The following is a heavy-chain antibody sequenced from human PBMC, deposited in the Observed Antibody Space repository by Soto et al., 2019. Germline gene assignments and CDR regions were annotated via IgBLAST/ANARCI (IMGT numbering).Heavy chain of an antibody. J-gene: IGHJ6*02. Sequence: QVQLVESGGGVVQPGRSLRLSCAASGFTFSSYAMHWVRQAPGKGLEWMAVILYDGSSEYYADSVKGRFTISRDNSRNTVYLQMNSLRAEDTAAYYCARARYLPLPDVWGQGTTVTVSS. CDR1: GFTFSSYA. D-gene: IGHD3-9*01. CDR3: ARARYLPLPDV. CDR2: ILYDGSSE. V-gene: IGHV3-30-3*01.